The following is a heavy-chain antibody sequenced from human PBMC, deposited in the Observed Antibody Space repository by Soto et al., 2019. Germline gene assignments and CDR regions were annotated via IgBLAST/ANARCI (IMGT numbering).Heavy chain of an antibody. J-gene: IGHJ4*02. V-gene: IGHV3-23*01. CDR2: ISGSGGST. CDR1: GFTFSSYA. D-gene: IGHD2-21*02. Sequence: EVQLLESGGGLVQPGGSLRLSCAASGFTFSSYAMSWVRQAPGKGLEWVSAISGSGGSTYYADSVKGRFTISRDNSKNTLYLQMNSLRAEDTAVYYCAKDRSPSRPYGGNSGPSDYWGQGTLVTVSS. CDR3: AKDRSPSRPYGGNSGPSDY.